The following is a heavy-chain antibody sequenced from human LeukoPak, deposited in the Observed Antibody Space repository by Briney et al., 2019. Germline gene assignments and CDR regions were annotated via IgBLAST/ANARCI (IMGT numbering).Heavy chain of an antibody. V-gene: IGHV4-59*01. Sequence: SETLSLTCTVSGGSIGSYYWSWIRQPPGKGLEWIGYIYDSGSTNYNPSLKSRVTISVDTSKNQFSLKLSSVTAADTAVYYCARDKGDFDYWGQGTLVTVSS. CDR1: GGSIGSYY. J-gene: IGHJ4*02. CDR3: ARDKGDFDY. CDR2: IYDSGST.